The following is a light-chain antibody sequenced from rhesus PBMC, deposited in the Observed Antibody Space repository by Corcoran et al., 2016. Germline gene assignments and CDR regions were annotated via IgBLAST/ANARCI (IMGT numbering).Light chain of an antibody. J-gene: IGKJ4*01. CDR2: GAS. CDR1: QSVSSN. V-gene: IGKV3-42*03. Sequence: DIVMTQSPATLSLSPGNRATLSCRASQSVSSNLAWYQRKPGQPPRLLLYGASTRASGIPDRFSGSGFWTDFHLTISGLEPEDFAVYYCQQYSNWPVTFGGGTKVEIK. CDR3: QQYSNWPVT.